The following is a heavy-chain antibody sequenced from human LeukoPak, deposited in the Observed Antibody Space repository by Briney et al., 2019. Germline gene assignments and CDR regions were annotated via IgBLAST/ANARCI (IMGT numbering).Heavy chain of an antibody. CDR3: ARRYSGYGNAFDI. Sequence: KPSGTLSLTCTVSGGSISSYYWSWIRQPPGKGLEWIGYIYSSGSTNYSPSLKSRVTISVDTSKNQFSLKLYSVTAADTAVYYCARRYSGYGNAFDIWGQGTMVTVSS. CDR2: IYSSGST. J-gene: IGHJ3*02. D-gene: IGHD5-12*01. V-gene: IGHV4-59*08. CDR1: GGSISSYY.